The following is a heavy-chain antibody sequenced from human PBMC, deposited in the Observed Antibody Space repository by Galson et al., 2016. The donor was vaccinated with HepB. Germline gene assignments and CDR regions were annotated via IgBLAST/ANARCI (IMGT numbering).Heavy chain of an antibody. CDR2: IKQDGSEK. Sequence: SLRLSCAASGFTFSNFWMTWIRQAPGKELEWVANIKQDGSEKNYVDSVKGRFTISRDNMKNSLFLQMHSPRADDTAVYYCTRGVTPGDWGQGTLVAVSS. CDR3: TRGVTPGD. V-gene: IGHV3-7*03. CDR1: GFTFSNFW. J-gene: IGHJ4*02. D-gene: IGHD4-23*01.